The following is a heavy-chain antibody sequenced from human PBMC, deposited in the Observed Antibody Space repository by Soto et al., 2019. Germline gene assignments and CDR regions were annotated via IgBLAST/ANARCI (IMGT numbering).Heavy chain of an antibody. V-gene: IGHV1-69*04. CDR3: ARDVDYDILTGYFPSPYFDY. D-gene: IGHD3-9*01. CDR1: GGTFSSYT. J-gene: IGHJ4*02. CDR2: IIPILGIA. Sequence: SVKVSCKASGGTFSSYTISWVRQAPGQGLEWMGRIIPILGIANYAQKFQGRVTITADKSTSTAYMELSSLRSEDTAVYYCARDVDYDILTGYFPSPYFDYWGQGTLVTVSS.